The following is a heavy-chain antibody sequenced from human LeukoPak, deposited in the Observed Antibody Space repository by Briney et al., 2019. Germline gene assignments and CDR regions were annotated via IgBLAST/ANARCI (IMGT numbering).Heavy chain of an antibody. CDR3: AKTYGARFSYYYHMDV. CDR1: GFTFDDYA. Sequence: GGSLRLSCAASGFTFDDYAMHWVRQAPGKGLEWVSGISWNSGSIGYADSVKGRFTISRDNAKNSLYLQMNSLRAEDTALYYCAKTYGARFSYYYHMDVWGKGTTVTVSS. D-gene: IGHD4-17*01. J-gene: IGHJ6*03. V-gene: IGHV3-9*01. CDR2: ISWNSGSI.